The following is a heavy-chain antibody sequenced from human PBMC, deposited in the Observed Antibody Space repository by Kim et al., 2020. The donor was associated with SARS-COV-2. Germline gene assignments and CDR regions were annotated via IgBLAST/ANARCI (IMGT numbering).Heavy chain of an antibody. D-gene: IGHD3-16*01. J-gene: IGHJ4*02. Sequence: YYSGSNDYKPSLKGRVTMSVDTSKNHLSRKLSSVTAADTAVYYCATGGGYWGQGTLVTVSS. CDR3: ATGGGY. V-gene: IGHV4-59*01. CDR2: YYSGSN.